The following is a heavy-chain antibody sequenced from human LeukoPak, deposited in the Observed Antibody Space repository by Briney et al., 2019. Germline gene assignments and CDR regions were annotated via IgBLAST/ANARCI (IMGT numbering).Heavy chain of an antibody. D-gene: IGHD4-17*01. J-gene: IGHJ4*02. Sequence: PGGSLRLSCAASGFTFSSYEMNWVRQAPGKGLEWVSYISSSGSTIYYADSVKGRFTISRDNAKNSLYLQMNSLRAEDTAVYYCAKDVSTVTSTLGRFFDYWGQGTLVTVSS. CDR1: GFTFSSYE. CDR2: ISSSGSTI. V-gene: IGHV3-48*03. CDR3: AKDVSTVTSTLGRFFDY.